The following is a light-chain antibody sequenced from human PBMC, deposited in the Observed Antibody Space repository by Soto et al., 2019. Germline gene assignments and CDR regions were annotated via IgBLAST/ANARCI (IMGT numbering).Light chain of an antibody. CDR2: AAS. Sequence: IQMTHSPSSLSASVGDRVTITCRASQGIRNNLGWHQQKPGKAPKLLIYAASSLHSGVPPRFSDSGSGTDFTLAISSLQPEDSATYYCLQDINYPWTFGQGTKVDIK. CDR3: LQDINYPWT. CDR1: QGIRNN. V-gene: IGKV1-6*01. J-gene: IGKJ1*01.